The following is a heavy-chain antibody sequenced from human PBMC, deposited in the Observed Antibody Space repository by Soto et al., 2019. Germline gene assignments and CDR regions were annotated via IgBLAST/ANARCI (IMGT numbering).Heavy chain of an antibody. CDR1: GYTFTSYG. D-gene: IGHD4-4*01. CDR2: ISAYNGNT. CDR3: ARARDSTTGTHINTMDV. J-gene: IGHJ6*02. Sequence: ASVKVSCKASGYTFTSYGISRVRQAPGQGLEWMGWISAYNGNTNYAQKLQGRVTMTTDTSTSTAYMELRSLRSDDTAVYYCARARDSTTGTHINTMDVWGQGTTVTVSS. V-gene: IGHV1-18*01.